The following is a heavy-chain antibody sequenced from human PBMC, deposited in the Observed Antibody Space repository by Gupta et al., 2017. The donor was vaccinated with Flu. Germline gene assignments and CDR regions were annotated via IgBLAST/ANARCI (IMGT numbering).Heavy chain of an antibody. CDR3: TTGGIAAADGMVV. Sequence: DNAMSWFRQAPGKGLEWVGLIRSKAYGGTTEYAASGKGRFSFSRDDSKSIAYLQSNSLKTEETAVYSSTTGGIAAADGMVVWSKGITVIVPS. CDR2: IRSKAYGGTT. CDR1: DNA. V-gene: IGHV3-49*03. J-gene: IGHJ6*04. D-gene: IGHD6-13*01.